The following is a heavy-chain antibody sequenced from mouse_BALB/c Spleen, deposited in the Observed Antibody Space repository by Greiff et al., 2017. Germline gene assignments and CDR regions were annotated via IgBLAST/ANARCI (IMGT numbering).Heavy chain of an antibody. D-gene: IGHD4-1*01. CDR1: GYSITSDYA. CDR3: ARSGLGRAFDY. J-gene: IGHJ2*01. Sequence: ESGPGLVKPSQSLSLTCTVTGYSITSDYAWNWIRQFPGNKLEWMGYISYSGSTSYNPSLKSRISITRDTSKNQFFLQLNSVTTEDTATYYCARSGLGRAFDYWGQGTTLTVSS. CDR2: ISYSGST. V-gene: IGHV3-2*02.